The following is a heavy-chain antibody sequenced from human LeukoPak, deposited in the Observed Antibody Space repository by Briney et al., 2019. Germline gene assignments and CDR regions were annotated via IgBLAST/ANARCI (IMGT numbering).Heavy chain of an antibody. Sequence: SETLSLTCTVSGGSISSGGYYWSWIRQHPGKGLEWIGYIYYSGSTYYNPSLKSRVTISVDTSKNQFSLKLSSVTAADTAVYYCAREDYDILTGYLRDDWFDPWGRGTLVTVSS. CDR1: GGSISSGGYY. CDR2: IYYSGST. V-gene: IGHV4-31*03. D-gene: IGHD3-9*01. J-gene: IGHJ5*02. CDR3: AREDYDILTGYLRDDWFDP.